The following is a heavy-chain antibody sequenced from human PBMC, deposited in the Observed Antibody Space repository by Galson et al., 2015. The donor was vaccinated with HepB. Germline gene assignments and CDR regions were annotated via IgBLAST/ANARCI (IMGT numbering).Heavy chain of an antibody. D-gene: IGHD3-9*01. CDR3: ARLGYYDILTGYRPFDY. CDR1: GYSFTSYW. CDR2: IDPSDSYT. J-gene: IGHJ4*02. V-gene: IGHV5-10-1*01. Sequence: QSGAEVKKPGESLRISCKGSGYSFTSYWISWVRQMPGKGLEWMGRIDPSDSYTNYSPSFQGHVTISADKSISTAYLQWSSLKASDTAMYYCARLGYYDILTGYRPFDYWGQGTLVTVSS.